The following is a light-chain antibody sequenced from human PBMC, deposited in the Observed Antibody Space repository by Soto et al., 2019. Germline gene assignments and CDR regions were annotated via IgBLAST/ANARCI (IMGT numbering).Light chain of an antibody. CDR3: CLFEVMSVFV. CDR1: SSDVGSYNL. Sequence: QSVLTQPASVSGSPGQSITISCTGTSSDVGSYNLVSWYQQHPGKAPKLMIYEVSKRPSGVSNRFSGSKSGNTASLTISGSRAGAGAFFSWCLFEVMSVFVFGIGDKVTAL. J-gene: IGLJ1*01. CDR2: EVS. V-gene: IGLV2-23*02.